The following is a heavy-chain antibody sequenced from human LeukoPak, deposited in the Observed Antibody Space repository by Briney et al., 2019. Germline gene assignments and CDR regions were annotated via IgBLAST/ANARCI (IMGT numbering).Heavy chain of an antibody. CDR2: IKQDGTEQ. J-gene: IGHJ4*02. D-gene: IGHD3-10*01. V-gene: IGHV3-7*01. Sequence: GGSLRLSCAASGFSFTTYWMSWVRQAPGKGLEWVANIKQDGTEQSYVDSVKGRFTISRDNAKNSLYLQMNTLRVEDTAVYYCAKLAKYFYGSETYYFFEHWGQGTPVTASS. CDR3: AKLAKYFYGSETYYFFEH. CDR1: GFSFTTYW.